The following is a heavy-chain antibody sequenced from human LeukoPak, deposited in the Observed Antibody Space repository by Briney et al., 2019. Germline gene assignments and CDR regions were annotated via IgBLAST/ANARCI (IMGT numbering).Heavy chain of an antibody. V-gene: IGHV5-51*01. D-gene: IGHD5-12*01. CDR2: IYPGDSDT. J-gene: IGHJ4*02. CDR3: ARPLQVATISH. Sequence: GESLNFSCQGSGYSFTSYWIGWVRQMPGKGLECMGIIYPGDSDTRYSPSFQGQVTISADKSISTAYLQSSSLKASYTAMYYCARPLQVATISHWGQGTLVTVSS. CDR1: GYSFTSYW.